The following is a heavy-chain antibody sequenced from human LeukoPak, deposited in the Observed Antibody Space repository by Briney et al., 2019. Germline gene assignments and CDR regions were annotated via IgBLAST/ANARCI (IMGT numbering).Heavy chain of an antibody. V-gene: IGHV4-61*02. CDR2: IYTSGST. CDR3: ASNRYDYYYYMDV. J-gene: IGHJ6*03. Sequence: SETLSLTCTVSGGSISSGSYYWSWIRQPAGKGLEWIGRIYTSGSTNYNPSLKSRVTISADTSKNQFSLKLSSVTAADTAVYYCASNRYDYYYYMDVWGKGTTVTVSS. CDR1: GGSISSGSYY.